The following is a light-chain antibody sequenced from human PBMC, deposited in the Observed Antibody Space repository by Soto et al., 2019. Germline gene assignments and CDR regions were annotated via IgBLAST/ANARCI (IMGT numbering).Light chain of an antibody. J-gene: IGLJ3*02. CDR3: ISYTSSSTWV. CDR2: EVS. CDR1: NSDIGIYDF. V-gene: IGLV2-14*01. Sequence: QSALTQPASVSGTPGQSITISCTGSNSDIGIYDFVSWYQHHPVKAPKLMIYEVSNRPSGFSDRFSGSRSGNTASLTISGLQAEDESEYYCISYTSSSTWVFGGGTKLTVL.